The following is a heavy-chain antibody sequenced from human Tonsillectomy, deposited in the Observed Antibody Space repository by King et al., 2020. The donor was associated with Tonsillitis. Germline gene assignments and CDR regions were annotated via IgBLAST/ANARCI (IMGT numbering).Heavy chain of an antibody. J-gene: IGHJ3*02. D-gene: IGHD5-18*01. CDR1: GFTFSTYA. Sequence: EVQLVESGGGLVQPGGSLRLSCAASGFTFSTYAMSWVRQAPGKGLQWVSAIAVSGGSTHYTDSVKGRFTSSRDNSKNTLYLQMNSPRDEDTAVYYCAKMTYGYALGAFDIWGQGTMVTVSS. CDR2: IAVSGGST. CDR3: AKMTYGYALGAFDI. V-gene: IGHV3-23*04.